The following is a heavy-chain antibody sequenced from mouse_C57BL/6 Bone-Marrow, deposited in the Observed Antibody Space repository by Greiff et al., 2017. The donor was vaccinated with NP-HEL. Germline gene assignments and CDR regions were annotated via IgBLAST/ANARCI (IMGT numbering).Heavy chain of an antibody. V-gene: IGHV1-80*01. J-gene: IGHJ1*03. CDR3: ARHICGSSPWYFDV. Sequence: QVQLQQSGAELVKPGASVKISCKASGYAFSSYWMNWVKQRPGKGLEWIGQLYPGDGDTNYNGKFKGKATLTADKSYSPAYMQLSSLTSEDSAVYFCARHICGSSPWYFDVWGTGTTVTVSS. D-gene: IGHD1-1*01. CDR2: LYPGDGDT. CDR1: GYAFSSYW.